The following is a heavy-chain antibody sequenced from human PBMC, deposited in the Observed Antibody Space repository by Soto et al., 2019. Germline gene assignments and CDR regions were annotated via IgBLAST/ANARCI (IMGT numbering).Heavy chain of an antibody. CDR3: ARGRLLWFGETLHPDPTHPYY. CDR2: MNPNSGNT. Sequence: ASVKVSCKASGYTFTSYDINWVRQATGQGLEWMGWMNPNSGNTGYAQKFQGRVTMTRNTSISTAYMELSSLRSEDTAVYYCARGRLLWFGETLHPDPTHPYYWGQGTLVTVSS. CDR1: GYTFTSYD. D-gene: IGHD3-10*01. V-gene: IGHV1-8*01. J-gene: IGHJ4*02.